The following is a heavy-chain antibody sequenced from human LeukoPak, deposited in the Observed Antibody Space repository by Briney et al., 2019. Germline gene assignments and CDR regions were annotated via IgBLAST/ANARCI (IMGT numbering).Heavy chain of an antibody. CDR3: ARGGFSSSWYRY. J-gene: IGHJ4*02. CDR2: IYYSGST. D-gene: IGHD6-13*01. CDR1: GGSISSYH. Sequence: SETMSLTCTVSGGSISSYHWSWIRQPPGKGLEWIGYIYYSGSTNYNPSLKSRVTISVDTSKNQFSLKLSSVTAADTAVYYCARGGFSSSWYRYWGPGTRVTVSS. V-gene: IGHV4-59*01.